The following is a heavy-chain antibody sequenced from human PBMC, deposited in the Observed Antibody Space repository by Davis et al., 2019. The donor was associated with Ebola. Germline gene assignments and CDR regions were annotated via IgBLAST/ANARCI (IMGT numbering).Heavy chain of an antibody. CDR1: GFTFSRYW. Sequence: GESLKISCAASGFTFSRYWMHWVRQAPGMGLEWVSRISSDGYSTRYADSVKGRFTISRDNAKNTLYLQMNSLRAEDTAVYYCAREQPDNWNYAFDYWGQGTLVTVSS. D-gene: IGHD1-7*01. CDR3: AREQPDNWNYAFDY. V-gene: IGHV3-74*01. CDR2: ISSDGYST. J-gene: IGHJ4*02.